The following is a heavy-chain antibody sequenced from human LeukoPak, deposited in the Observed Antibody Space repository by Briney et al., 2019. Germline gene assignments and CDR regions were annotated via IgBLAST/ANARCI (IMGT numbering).Heavy chain of an antibody. Sequence: SVKVSCKASGGTFSSYAISWVRQAPGQGLEWMGGIIPIFGTANYAQKFQGRVTITADESTSTAYMELSSLRSEDTAVYYCLLGYCSSTSCSHWYFDLWGRGTLVTVSS. J-gene: IGHJ2*01. CDR1: GGTFSSYA. V-gene: IGHV1-69*13. CDR2: IIPIFGTA. CDR3: LLGYCSSTSCSHWYFDL. D-gene: IGHD2-2*01.